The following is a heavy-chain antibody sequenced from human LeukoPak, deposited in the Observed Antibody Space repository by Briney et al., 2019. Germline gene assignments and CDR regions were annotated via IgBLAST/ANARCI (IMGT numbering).Heavy chain of an antibody. CDR2: ISWDSGSI. CDR1: GFTFADYA. Sequence: GGSLRLSCAASGFTFADYAMHWVRQAPGKGLEWVSGISWDSGSIGYADSVKGRFTISRDNAKNSLYLQMNSLRAEDTAVYYCARDWDSGWYRPLGYYYGMDVWGQGTTVTVSS. V-gene: IGHV3-9*01. J-gene: IGHJ6*02. D-gene: IGHD6-19*01. CDR3: ARDWDSGWYRPLGYYYGMDV.